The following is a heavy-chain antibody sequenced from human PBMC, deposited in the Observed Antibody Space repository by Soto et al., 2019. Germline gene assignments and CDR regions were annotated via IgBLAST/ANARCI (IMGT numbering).Heavy chain of an antibody. V-gene: IGHV3-21*01. CDR3: ARVTWYYYDSSGYYPTAEYFQH. Sequence: GGSLRLSCAASGFTFSSYSMNWVRQAPGKGLEWVSSISSSSSYIYYADSVKGRFTISRDNAKNSLYLQMNSLRAEDTAVYYCARVTWYYYDSSGYYPTAEYFQHWGQGT. J-gene: IGHJ1*01. CDR2: ISSSSSYI. D-gene: IGHD3-22*01. CDR1: GFTFSSYS.